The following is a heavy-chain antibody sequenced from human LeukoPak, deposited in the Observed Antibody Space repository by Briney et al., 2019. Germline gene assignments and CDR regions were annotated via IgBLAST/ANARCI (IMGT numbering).Heavy chain of an antibody. CDR2: IQYDGSKK. D-gene: IGHD3-16*01. CDR3: AKDSMITFGGTHYMDV. J-gene: IGHJ6*03. V-gene: IGHV3-30*02. CDR1: GFTFSSNG. Sequence: PGGSLRLSCVASGFTFSSNGMHWVRQAPGKGLEWVTFIQYDGSKKYYADSVKGRFTISRDNSKNTLYLEMNSLRAEDTAVYYCAKDSMITFGGTHYMDVWGKGTTVTVSS.